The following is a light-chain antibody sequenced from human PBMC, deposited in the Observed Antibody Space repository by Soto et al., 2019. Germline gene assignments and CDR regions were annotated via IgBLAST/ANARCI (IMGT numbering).Light chain of an antibody. CDR2: GAY. Sequence: EMVFTHSPATLSFSPGEIATLXCRAGQSVSTNLAWYQQKPGQAPRLLIYGAYTRATGIPARFSGSGSGTEFTLAISSLQSEDFAVYYCQQYNNWPRTFGQGTKVDIK. CDR3: QQYNNWPRT. V-gene: IGKV3-15*01. CDR1: QSVSTN. J-gene: IGKJ1*01.